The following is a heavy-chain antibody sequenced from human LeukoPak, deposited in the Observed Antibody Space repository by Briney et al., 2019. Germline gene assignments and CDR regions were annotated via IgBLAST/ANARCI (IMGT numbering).Heavy chain of an antibody. Sequence: PGGSLSLSCAASGFTFSTYSMKWVRQAPGKGLEWVSYISDSGAMYYADSVRGRFTISRENAQNSLFLQMNSLRAEDTAVYYCARDGGYRGYDADCWGQGTLVTVSS. CDR2: ISDSGAM. J-gene: IGHJ4*02. CDR3: ARDGGYRGYDADC. V-gene: IGHV3-48*01. CDR1: GFTFSTYS. D-gene: IGHD5-12*01.